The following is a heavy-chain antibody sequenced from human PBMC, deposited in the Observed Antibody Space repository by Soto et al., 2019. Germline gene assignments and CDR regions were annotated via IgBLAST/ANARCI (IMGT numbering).Heavy chain of an antibody. CDR3: ARDYEGYFDY. Sequence: EVQLVASGGGLVQPGGSLRLSCAASGFTVSSNYMSWVRQAPGKGLEWDSVIYSGGSTYYADSVKGRFTISRDNSKNTLYLQMTSLRAEDTAVYYGARDYEGYFDYWGQGTLVTVSS. CDR1: GFTVSSNY. V-gene: IGHV3-66*01. J-gene: IGHJ4*02. D-gene: IGHD3-16*01. CDR2: IYSGGST.